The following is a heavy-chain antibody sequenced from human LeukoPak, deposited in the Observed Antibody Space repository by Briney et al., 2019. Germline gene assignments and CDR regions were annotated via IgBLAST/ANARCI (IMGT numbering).Heavy chain of an antibody. CDR3: ARNFYFDSSGYYHY. D-gene: IGHD3-22*01. CDR2: INPNSGGT. J-gene: IGHJ4*02. V-gene: IGHV1-2*02. Sequence: ASVKVSCKASGYTFTGYYMHWVRQAPGQGLEWMGWINPNSGGTNYAQKFQGRVTMTRDTSISAAYMELSRLRSDDTAVYYCARNFYFDSSGYYHYWGQGTLVTVSS. CDR1: GYTFTGYY.